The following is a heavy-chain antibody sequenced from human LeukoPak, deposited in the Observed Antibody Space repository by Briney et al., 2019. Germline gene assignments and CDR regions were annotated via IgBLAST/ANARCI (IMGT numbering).Heavy chain of an antibody. CDR3: AKEGDYDFWSGYTNFDY. J-gene: IGHJ4*02. Sequence: GGSLRLSCAASGFTFSNYAMSWVRQAPGKGLEWVSAVSASGGSTYYADSVKGRFTISRDNSKNTLYLQMNSLRAEDTAVYYCAKEGDYDFWSGYTNFDYWGQGTLVTVSS. D-gene: IGHD3-3*01. CDR1: GFTFSNYA. V-gene: IGHV3-23*01. CDR2: VSASGGST.